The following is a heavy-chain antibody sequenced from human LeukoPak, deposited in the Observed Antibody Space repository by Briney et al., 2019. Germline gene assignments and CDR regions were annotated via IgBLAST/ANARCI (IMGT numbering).Heavy chain of an antibody. Sequence: SETLSLTCTVSGGSISSGSYYWSWIRQPAGKGLEWIGRIYTSGSTNYNPSLKSRVTISVDTSKNQFSLKLSSVTAADTAVYYCARNEDYGVFDYWGQGTLVTVSS. CDR3: ARNEDYGVFDY. CDR2: IYTSGST. V-gene: IGHV4-61*02. J-gene: IGHJ4*02. D-gene: IGHD4/OR15-4a*01. CDR1: GGSISSGSYY.